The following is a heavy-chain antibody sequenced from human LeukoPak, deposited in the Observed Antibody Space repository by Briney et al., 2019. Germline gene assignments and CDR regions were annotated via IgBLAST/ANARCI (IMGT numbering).Heavy chain of an antibody. CDR2: IYYSGST. Sequence: SETLSLTCTVSGGSISSSSYYWGWIRQPPGKGLEWIGYIYYSGSTYYNPSLKSRVTMSVDTSKNQFSLKLTSVTAADTAVYYCARVLVTMVRGVPHFYYYYYMDVWGKGTTVTISS. V-gene: IGHV4-39*01. D-gene: IGHD3-10*01. J-gene: IGHJ6*03. CDR1: GGSISSSSYY. CDR3: ARVLVTMVRGVPHFYYYYYMDV.